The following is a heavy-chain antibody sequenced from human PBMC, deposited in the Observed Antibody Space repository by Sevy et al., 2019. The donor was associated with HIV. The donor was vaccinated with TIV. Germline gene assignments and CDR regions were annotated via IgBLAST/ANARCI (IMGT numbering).Heavy chain of an antibody. Sequence: GGSLRLSCAASGFTFSNAWMSWVRQSPGKGLEWVGRIRSKAGGGTTDYATIVKCRFTISRDDSRDILYLQLNSLETEDTAVYYCTASDRRDGIVVVPFEYWGQGTLVTVSS. V-gene: IGHV3-15*01. D-gene: IGHD2-15*01. CDR2: IRSKAGGGTT. CDR3: TASDRRDGIVVVPFEY. J-gene: IGHJ4*02. CDR1: GFTFSNAW.